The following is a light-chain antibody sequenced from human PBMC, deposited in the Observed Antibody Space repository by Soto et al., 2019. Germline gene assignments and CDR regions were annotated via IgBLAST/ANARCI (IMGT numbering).Light chain of an antibody. Sequence: SYDLTPLSSVMLEPGQKVRFTRGGNKIGSKSVHWYQQKPGQAPVLVVYDDSDRPSGIPERFSGSNSGNTATLTISRVEAGDEADYYCQVWDSSSDHPGYVFGTGPIVT. CDR3: QVWDSSSDHPGYV. CDR2: DDS. J-gene: IGLJ1*01. CDR1: KIGSKS. V-gene: IGLV3-21*02.